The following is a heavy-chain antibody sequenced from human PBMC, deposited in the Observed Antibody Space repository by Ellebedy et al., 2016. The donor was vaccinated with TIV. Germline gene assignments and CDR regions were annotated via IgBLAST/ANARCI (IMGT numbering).Heavy chain of an antibody. Sequence: MPSETLSLPCGVYGGSFSGYDDSFSGSYWRWVRQAPGQGLDCIREIIHSGGPHYNPSLKSRVPVSVDTSKKQFSLKLTSVTAAYTAVYYCTKHHPGGFGFIDPWGQGTLVTVSS. D-gene: IGHD3-10*01. V-gene: IGHV4-34*12. J-gene: IGHJ5*02. CDR1: GGSFSGYDDSFSGSY. CDR2: IIHSGGP. CDR3: TKHHPGGFGFIDP.